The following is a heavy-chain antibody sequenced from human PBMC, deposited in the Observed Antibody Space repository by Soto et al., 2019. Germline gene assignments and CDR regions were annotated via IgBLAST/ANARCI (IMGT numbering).Heavy chain of an antibody. CDR3: ARGQVTMVRGYYYYYGMDV. J-gene: IGHJ6*02. D-gene: IGHD3-10*01. CDR1: GGTFSSYA. V-gene: IGHV1-69*13. Sequence: ASVKVSCKASGGTFSSYAISWVRQAPGQGLEWMGGIIPIFGTANYAQKFQGRVTITADESTSTAYMELSSLRSEDTAVYYCARGQVTMVRGYYYYYGMDVWGQGTTVTVSS. CDR2: IIPIFGTA.